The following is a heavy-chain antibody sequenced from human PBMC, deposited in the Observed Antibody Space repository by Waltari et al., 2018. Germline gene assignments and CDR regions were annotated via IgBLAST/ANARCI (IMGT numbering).Heavy chain of an antibody. Sequence: QVQLVESGGGLVNPGGSLRLSCTASGFSFSDYYMTWIRKAPGKWLEWIAYISIRDNIIYHADSVKGRFTISRDNAKNSLFLQMKGLRAEDTAVYYCARAREQNYDFWNGYSFYFDHWGQGALVTVSS. CDR3: ARAREQNYDFWNGYSFYFDH. J-gene: IGHJ4*02. V-gene: IGHV3-11*01. D-gene: IGHD3-3*01. CDR1: GFSFSDYY. CDR2: ISIRDNII.